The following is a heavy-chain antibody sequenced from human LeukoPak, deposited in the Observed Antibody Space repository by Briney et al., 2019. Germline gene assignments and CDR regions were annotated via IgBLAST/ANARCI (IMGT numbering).Heavy chain of an antibody. Sequence: PGGSLRLSCAASGFTFSTYWMNWVRQAPGKGLEWVANIKQDGSEEYYVDSVKGRFTISRDNAKNSLYLQMNSLRAEDMAVYYCARNLVDYDFWSGNYYYMDVWGKGTTVTVSS. J-gene: IGHJ6*03. CDR2: IKQDGSEE. V-gene: IGHV3-7*01. CDR1: GFTFSTYW. CDR3: ARNLVDYDFWSGNYYYMDV. D-gene: IGHD3-3*01.